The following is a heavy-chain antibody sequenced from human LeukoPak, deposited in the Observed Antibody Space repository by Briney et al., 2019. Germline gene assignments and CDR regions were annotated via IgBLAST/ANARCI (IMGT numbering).Heavy chain of an antibody. J-gene: IGHJ5*02. D-gene: IGHD4-11*01. Sequence: ASVKVSCKASGGTFSSYAISWVRQAPGQGLEWMGWISAYNGNTNYAQKLQGRVTMTTDTSTSTAYMELRSLRSDDTAVYYCARGMTTVTTPWFDPWGQGTLVTVSS. CDR1: GGTFSSYA. V-gene: IGHV1-18*01. CDR2: ISAYNGNT. CDR3: ARGMTTVTTPWFDP.